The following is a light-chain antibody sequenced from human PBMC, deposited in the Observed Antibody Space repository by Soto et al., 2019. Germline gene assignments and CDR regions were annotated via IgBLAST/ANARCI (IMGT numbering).Light chain of an antibody. CDR1: SSDVGGYNY. CDR3: QAYDYILTASV. CDR2: EVS. V-gene: IGLV2-14*01. Sequence: QSALTQPASVSGSPGQSITISCTGTSSDVGGYNYVSWYQQHPGKAPKLMIYEVSNRPSGVSNRFSGSKSGNTASLTISGLQAEDEADYYCQAYDYILTASVFGGGTKLTVL. J-gene: IGLJ3*02.